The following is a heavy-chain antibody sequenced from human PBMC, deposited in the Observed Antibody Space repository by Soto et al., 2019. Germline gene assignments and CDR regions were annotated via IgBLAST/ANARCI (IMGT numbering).Heavy chain of an antibody. CDR3: ASQDGGRYFNSRFGY. CDR1: GGSISSDSNF. Sequence: SETLSLTCTVSGGSISSDSNFWAWIRQPPGKGLEWIGSIYYSGSSHYNPSLKSRLTIFVDTSMNQFSPKLNSVTAADTAVYYCASQDGGRYFNSRFGYWGQGIPVNVSS. J-gene: IGHJ4*02. CDR2: IYYSGSS. D-gene: IGHD3-22*01. V-gene: IGHV4-39*01.